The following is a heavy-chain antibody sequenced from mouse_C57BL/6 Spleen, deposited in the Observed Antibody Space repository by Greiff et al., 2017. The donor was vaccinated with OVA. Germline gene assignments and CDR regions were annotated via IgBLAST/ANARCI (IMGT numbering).Heavy chain of an antibody. CDR3: ARFGYGSSYYAMDY. D-gene: IGHD1-1*01. CDR1: GYAFTNYL. CDR2: INPGSGGT. J-gene: IGHJ4*01. Sequence: QVHVKQSGAELVRPGTSVKVSCKASGYAFTNYLIEWVKQRPGQGLEWIGVINPGSGGTNYNEKFKGKATLTADKSSSTAYMQLSSLTSEDSAVYFCARFGYGSSYYAMDYWGQGTSVTVSS. V-gene: IGHV1-54*01.